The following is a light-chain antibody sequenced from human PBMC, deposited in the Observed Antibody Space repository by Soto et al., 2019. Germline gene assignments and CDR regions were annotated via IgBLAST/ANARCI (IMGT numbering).Light chain of an antibody. Sequence: QSVLTQPPSASGSPGESGTIACTGSSSDVGLYNFVSWYQQHPGKAPKVLIYEVTKRPSGVPDRFSGSKSGNSASLTVSGLQGEDEADYYCSSFAGINNVLFGGGTKLTVL. CDR1: SSDVGLYNF. CDR3: SSFAGINNVL. V-gene: IGLV2-8*01. J-gene: IGLJ2*01. CDR2: EVT.